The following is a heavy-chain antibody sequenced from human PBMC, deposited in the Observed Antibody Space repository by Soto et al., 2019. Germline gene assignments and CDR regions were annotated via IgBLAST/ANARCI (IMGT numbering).Heavy chain of an antibody. J-gene: IGHJ4*02. CDR3: GPMVRGYPFDY. Sequence: GSLRHSCAASGCTFSSYSMNWVRQAPGKGLEWVSSISSSSSYIYYADSVKGRFTISRDNAKNSLYLQMNSLRAEDTAVYYCGPMVRGYPFDYWGQGTLVTVSS. CDR1: GCTFSSYS. CDR2: ISSSSSYI. V-gene: IGHV3-21*01. D-gene: IGHD3-10*01.